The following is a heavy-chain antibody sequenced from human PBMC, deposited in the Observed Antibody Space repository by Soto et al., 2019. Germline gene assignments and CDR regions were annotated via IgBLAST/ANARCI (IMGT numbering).Heavy chain of an antibody. CDR2: TYYSGST. J-gene: IGHJ4*02. Sequence: PSETLSLTCTVSGGSINSSSYYWGWIRQPPGKGLEWIGSTYYSGSTYYNPSLKSRVTISVDTSKNQFSLKLSSVTAADTAVYYCARPKYCSGGGCYRYFDYWGQGTQVTVSS. D-gene: IGHD2-15*01. CDR3: ARPKYCSGGGCYRYFDY. V-gene: IGHV4-39*01. CDR1: GGSINSSSYY.